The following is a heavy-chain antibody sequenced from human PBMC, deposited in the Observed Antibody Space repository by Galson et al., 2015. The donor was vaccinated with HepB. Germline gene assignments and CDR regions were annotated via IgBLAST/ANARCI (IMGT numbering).Heavy chain of an antibody. CDR3: AREPSGSWYTSYYTDYYMDV. Sequence: SLRLSCAASGFTFSSYWIHWVRQAPGKGLVWVSRINNDGSSTTYADSVKGRFSISRDNAKNTLYLQMNSLRAEDTAVYYCAREPSGSWYTSYYTDYYMDVWGKGTTVTVSS. V-gene: IGHV3-74*03. CDR1: GFTFSSYW. J-gene: IGHJ6*03. CDR2: INNDGSST. D-gene: IGHD6-13*01.